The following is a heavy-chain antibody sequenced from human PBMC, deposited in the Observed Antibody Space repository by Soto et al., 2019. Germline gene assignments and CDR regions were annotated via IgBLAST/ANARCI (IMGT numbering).Heavy chain of an antibody. CDR2: ISSSSSTI. CDR1: GFTFSSYS. V-gene: IGHV3-48*01. CDR3: SRDRGNWNDIAAFDI. J-gene: IGHJ3*02. D-gene: IGHD1-1*01. Sequence: PGGSLRLSCAASGFTFSSYSMNWVRQAPGKGLEWVSYISSSSSTIYYADSVKGRFTISRDNAKNSLYLQMNSLRAEDTAVYYCSRDRGNWNDIAAFDIWGQGTMVTVSS.